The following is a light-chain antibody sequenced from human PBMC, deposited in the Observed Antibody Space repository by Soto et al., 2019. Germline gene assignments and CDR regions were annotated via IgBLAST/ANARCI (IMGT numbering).Light chain of an antibody. V-gene: IGKV3-15*01. CDR3: QQYNNWPWT. CDR1: HSVSTN. J-gene: IGKJ1*01. Sequence: EIVMTQSPDTLSVSPGERATLSCRASHSVSTNLAWYQQKPGQAPRLLMYGASTRATGIPARFSGSGSGTEFTLTISSLQSEDFAVYYCQQYNNWPWTFGQGTKVDIK. CDR2: GAS.